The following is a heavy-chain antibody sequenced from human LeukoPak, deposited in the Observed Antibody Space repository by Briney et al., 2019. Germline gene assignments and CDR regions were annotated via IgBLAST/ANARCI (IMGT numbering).Heavy chain of an antibody. CDR3: ARDISDDY. CDR1: GFTFSAYW. V-gene: IGHV3-74*01. CDR2: INSDGSTT. D-gene: IGHD1-26*01. J-gene: IGHJ4*02. Sequence: GGSLRLSCAASGFTFSAYWMHWVRQVPGKGLVWVSHINSDGSTTTYADSVKGRFTISRDNARNTLFLQMNSLRAEDTAVYYCARDISDDYWGQGTLVTVSS.